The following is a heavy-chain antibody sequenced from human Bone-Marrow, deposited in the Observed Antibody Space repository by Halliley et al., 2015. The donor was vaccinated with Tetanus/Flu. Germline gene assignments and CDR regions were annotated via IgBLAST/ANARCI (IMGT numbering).Heavy chain of an antibody. CDR2: IEYSGSS. J-gene: IGHJ4*02. V-gene: IGHV4-31*02. CDR3: ATTRYGQWSPFDY. D-gene: IGHD2-15*01. Sequence: WIGYIEYSGSSYCNPSLDSRVSISKATSKNQFPLKVNSVTAADRAVYYCATTRYGQWSPFDYWGQGTLVAVSS.